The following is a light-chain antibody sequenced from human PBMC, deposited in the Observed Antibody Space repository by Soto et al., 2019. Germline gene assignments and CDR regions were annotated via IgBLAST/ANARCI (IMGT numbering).Light chain of an antibody. CDR2: DAS. CDR1: QDIATY. J-gene: IGKJ2*01. V-gene: IGKV1-39*01. Sequence: DIQMTQSPSSLSASVGNRVTITCQASQDIATYLNWYQQKPGKAPNLLIYDASNLETGVPSRFSGSGSGTDFTLTIASLQPEDFSTYYCQQSDSTPYTFGQGTKVDIK. CDR3: QQSDSTPYT.